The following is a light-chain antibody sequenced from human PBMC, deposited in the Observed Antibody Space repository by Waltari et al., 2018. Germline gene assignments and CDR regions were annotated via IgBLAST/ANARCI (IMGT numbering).Light chain of an antibody. J-gene: IGKJ1*01. CDR3: QQHNTSPWT. CDR2: WAS. V-gene: IGKV4-1*01. Sequence: DIMMTQSPDSLSVSLGERVTINCKSSQSLLYGSSNKNYLAWYQQKAGQAPRLLIYWASTRESRVPNLFSGSGSGTDFTLTISGLQAEDVAVYYCQQHNTSPWTFGQGTKVEIK. CDR1: QSLLYGSSNKNY.